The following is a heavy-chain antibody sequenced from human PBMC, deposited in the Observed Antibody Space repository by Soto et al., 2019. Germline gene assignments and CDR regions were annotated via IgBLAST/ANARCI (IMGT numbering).Heavy chain of an antibody. J-gene: IGHJ4*02. Sequence: GGSLRLSCAASGFTFSSYSMNWVRQAPGKGLEWVSSISSSSSYIYYADSVKGRFTISRDNAKNSLYLQMNSLRAEDTAVYYCARDYYRDDCSGGSCYSPPGYWGQGTLVTVSS. CDR1: GFTFSSYS. CDR2: ISSSSSYI. D-gene: IGHD2-15*01. CDR3: ARDYYRDDCSGGSCYSPPGY. V-gene: IGHV3-21*01.